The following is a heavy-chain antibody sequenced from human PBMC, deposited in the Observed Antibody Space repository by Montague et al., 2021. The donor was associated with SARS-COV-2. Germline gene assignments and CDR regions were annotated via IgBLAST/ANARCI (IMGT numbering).Heavy chain of an antibody. CDR2: IYTSGST. J-gene: IGHJ6*02. Sequence: SETLSLTCTVSGGSISSYYWSWIRQPAGKGLEWIGRIYTSGSTNYNPSLKSRATMSVDTSKNQFSLKLSSVTAADTAVYYCARDLIVYDYVWGSYRPYGMDVWGQGTTVTVSS. D-gene: IGHD3-16*02. V-gene: IGHV4-4*07. CDR1: GGSISSYY. CDR3: ARDLIVYDYVWGSYRPYGMDV.